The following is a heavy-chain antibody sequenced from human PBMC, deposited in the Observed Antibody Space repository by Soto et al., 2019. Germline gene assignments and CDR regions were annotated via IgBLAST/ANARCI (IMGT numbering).Heavy chain of an antibody. J-gene: IGHJ2*01. Sequence: SETLSLTCTVSGGSISSYYWSWVRQPPRKGLEWIGEIYHSGSTNYNPSLKSRVTISVDKSKNQFSLKLSSVTAADTAVYYCARMRRELGIGWYLDLWGRGALVTVSS. V-gene: IGHV4-4*02. D-gene: IGHD7-27*01. CDR3: ARMRRELGIGWYLDL. CDR1: GGSISSYY. CDR2: IYHSGST.